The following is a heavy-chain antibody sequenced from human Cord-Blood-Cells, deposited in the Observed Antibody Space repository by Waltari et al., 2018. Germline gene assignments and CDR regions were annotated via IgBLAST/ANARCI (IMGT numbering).Heavy chain of an antibody. J-gene: IGHJ2*01. D-gene: IGHD2-8*01. CDR3: AKDPQDCTNGVCYYWYFDL. V-gene: IGHV3-23*01. Sequence: MSWVRQAPGKGLEWVSAISGSGGSTYYADSVKGRFTISRDNSKNTLYLQMNSLRAEDTAVYYCAKDPQDCTNGVCYYWYFDLWGRGTLVTVSS. CDR2: ISGSGGST.